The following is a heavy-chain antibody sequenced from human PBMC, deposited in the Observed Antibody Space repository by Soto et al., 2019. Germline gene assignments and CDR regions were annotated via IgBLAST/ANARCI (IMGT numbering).Heavy chain of an antibody. J-gene: IGHJ6*02. Sequence: QVQLVQSGAEVKKPGASVKVSCKASGYTFTSYGISWVRQAPGQGLEWMGWISAYNGNTNYAQKLQGRVTMTTDTSTSTAYMELRSLRSDDTAVYYCARDRPTGFWSGYYSRYGMDVWGQGTTVTVSS. D-gene: IGHD3-3*01. CDR3: ARDRPTGFWSGYYSRYGMDV. V-gene: IGHV1-18*04. CDR2: ISAYNGNT. CDR1: GYTFTSYG.